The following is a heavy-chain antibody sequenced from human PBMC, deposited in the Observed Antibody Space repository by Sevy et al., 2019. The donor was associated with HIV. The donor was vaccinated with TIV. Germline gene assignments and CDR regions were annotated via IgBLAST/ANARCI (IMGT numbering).Heavy chain of an antibody. D-gene: IGHD2-15*01. V-gene: IGHV3-15*01. CDR1: GFTFSNAW. CDR3: TTEVARYCSGGSCLWGYYGMAV. J-gene: IGHJ6*02. Sequence: GGSLRLSCAASGFTFSNAWMSWVRQAPGKGLEWVGRIKSKTDGGRTDYAEPVKGRFTISRDDSKYTLYLQMKGLKTEDTAVYYCTTEVARYCSGGSCLWGYYGMAVWGQGTTVTVSS. CDR2: IKSKTDGGRT.